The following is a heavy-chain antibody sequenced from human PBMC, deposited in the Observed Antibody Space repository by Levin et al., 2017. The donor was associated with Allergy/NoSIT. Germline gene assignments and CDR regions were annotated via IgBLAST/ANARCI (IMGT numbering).Heavy chain of an antibody. CDR3: AGDDGYSGYKD. Sequence: GGSLRLSCAASGFTFSTHSFNWVRQAPGKGLEWVSYISSSGSTIYYADSVKGRFTISRDNAKQSLYLQMHSLRDEDTAVYYGAGDDGYSGYKDWGQGTLVTVSS. D-gene: IGHD5-12*01. CDR2: ISSSGSTI. J-gene: IGHJ4*02. V-gene: IGHV3-48*02. CDR1: GFTFSTHS.